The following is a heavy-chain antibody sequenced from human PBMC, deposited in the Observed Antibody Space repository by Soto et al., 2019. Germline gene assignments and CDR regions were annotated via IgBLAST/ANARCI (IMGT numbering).Heavy chain of an antibody. CDR1: GFTFSSYW. V-gene: IGHV3-7*01. CDR2: INQDGSEK. D-gene: IGHD6-19*01. J-gene: IGHJ4*02. CDR3: ARDGVEAGLYLDN. Sequence: GGSLRLSCVASGFTFSSYWMSWVRQAPGKGLEWEANINQDGSEKYYVDSVKGRFTISRDNAKNSLYLQVNSLRAEDTAVYYCARDGVEAGLYLDNWGQGTLVTVSS.